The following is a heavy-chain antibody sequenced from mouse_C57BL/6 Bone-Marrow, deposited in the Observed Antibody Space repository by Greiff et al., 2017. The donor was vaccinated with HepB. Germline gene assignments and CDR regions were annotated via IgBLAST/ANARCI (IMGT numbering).Heavy chain of an antibody. CDR2: IDPETGGT. Sequence: VQLVESGAELVRPGASVTLSCKASGYTFTDYEMHWVKQTPVHGLEWIGAIDPETGGTGYNQKFKGKAILTADKSSSTAYMELRSLTSEDSAVYYCTRGTYYYGSSLWAMDYWGQGTSVTVSS. J-gene: IGHJ4*01. V-gene: IGHV1-15*01. CDR1: GYTFTDYE. D-gene: IGHD1-1*01. CDR3: TRGTYYYGSSLWAMDY.